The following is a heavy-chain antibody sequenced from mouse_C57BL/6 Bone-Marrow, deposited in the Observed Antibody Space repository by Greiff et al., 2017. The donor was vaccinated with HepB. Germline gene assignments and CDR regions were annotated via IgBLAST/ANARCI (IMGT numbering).Heavy chain of an antibody. CDR3: ARPATVVATDFDY. J-gene: IGHJ2*01. D-gene: IGHD1-1*01. V-gene: IGHV5-17*01. Sequence: EVKLMESGGGLVKPGGSLKLSCAASGFTFSDYGMHWVRQAPEKGLEWVAYISSGSSTIYYADTVKGRFTISRDNAKNTLFLQMTSLRSEDTAMYYCARPATVVATDFDYWGQGTTLTVSS. CDR2: ISSGSSTI. CDR1: GFTFSDYG.